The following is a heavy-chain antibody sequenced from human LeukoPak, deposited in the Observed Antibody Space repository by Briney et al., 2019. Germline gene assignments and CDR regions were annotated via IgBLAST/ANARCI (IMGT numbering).Heavy chain of an antibody. Sequence: GGSLRLSCAASGVTFSSYWMTWVRQAPGKGLEWVANIKQDGSEKYYVDSVKGRFTISRDNAKNSLYLQMNSLRAEDTAVYYCARHYSPDLLPHYYQGDDAFDIWGQGTMVTVSS. CDR3: ARHYSPDLLPHYYQGDDAFDI. CDR2: IKQDGSEK. CDR1: GVTFSSYW. D-gene: IGHD3-22*01. V-gene: IGHV3-7*03. J-gene: IGHJ3*02.